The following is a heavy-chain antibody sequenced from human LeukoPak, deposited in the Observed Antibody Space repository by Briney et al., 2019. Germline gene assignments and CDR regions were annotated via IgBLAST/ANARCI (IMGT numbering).Heavy chain of an antibody. V-gene: IGHV3-7*01. CDR2: IKQDGSEK. CDR3: ATDGGYCRSASCYRGDYFDF. CDR1: GFTFSNYW. D-gene: IGHD2-2*02. Sequence: PGGSLRLSCAASGFTFSNYWMSWVRQAPGKGLEWVANIKQDGSEKYYVDSVKGRFTISRDNAKNPMYLQMNSLRAEDTAVYYCATDGGYCRSASCYRGDYFDFWGQGTLVTVSS. J-gene: IGHJ4*02.